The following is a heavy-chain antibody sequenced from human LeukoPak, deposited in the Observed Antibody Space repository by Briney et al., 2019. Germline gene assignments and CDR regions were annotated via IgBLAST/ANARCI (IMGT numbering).Heavy chain of an antibody. CDR2: ISYDGSDR. D-gene: IGHD4-11*01. J-gene: IGHJ4*02. V-gene: IGHV3-30*03. CDR3: ARDPSPTVRYYFDY. Sequence: PGGSLRLSCAASGFTFSSYWMSWVRQAPGKGLEWVAVISYDGSDRYYADSVKGRFTISRDNSKNTLFLQMNSLRVEDTAVYYCARDPSPTVRYYFDYWGQGTLVAVSS. CDR1: GFTFSSYW.